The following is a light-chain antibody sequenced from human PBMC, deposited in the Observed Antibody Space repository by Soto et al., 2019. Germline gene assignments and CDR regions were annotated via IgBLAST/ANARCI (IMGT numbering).Light chain of an antibody. CDR3: QQYDNLPLT. V-gene: IGKV1-33*01. J-gene: IGKJ4*01. CDR2: DAS. Sequence: IHMNHSPASLSASVGDRVSITCQASQDISNYLNWYQQKPGNAPTLLIYDASNLETGVPSRFSGFGSGTDFTFTISSLLPEDIATYFCQQYDNLPLTFGGGTKVDIK. CDR1: QDISNY.